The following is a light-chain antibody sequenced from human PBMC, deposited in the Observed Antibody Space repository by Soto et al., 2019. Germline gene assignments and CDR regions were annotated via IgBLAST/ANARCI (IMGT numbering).Light chain of an antibody. CDR1: QSISDT. J-gene: IGKJ1*01. CDR2: GAS. CDR3: QQYNNWPWT. Sequence: EIVITHSPATLSVSPGERATLXSRASQSISDTLAWYQQKPGQAPRLLIHGASTRATGFPARFSGSGSGTDFTLTISSLQSEDFAVYYCQQYNNWPWTFGQGTKVDIK. V-gene: IGKV3-15*01.